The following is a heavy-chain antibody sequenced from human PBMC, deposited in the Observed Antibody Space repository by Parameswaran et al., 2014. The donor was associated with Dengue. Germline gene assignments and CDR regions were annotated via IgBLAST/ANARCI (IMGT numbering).Heavy chain of an antibody. V-gene: IGHV4-38-2*02. CDR2: IYHSGST. Sequence: WIRQPPGKGLEWIGSIYHSGSTYYNPSLKSRVTISVDTSKNQFSLKLSSVTAADTAVYYCARVVGYCTNGVCYERNAYYYYGMDVWGQGTTVTVSS. J-gene: IGHJ6*02. D-gene: IGHD2-8*01. CDR3: ARVVGYCTNGVCYERNAYYYYGMDV.